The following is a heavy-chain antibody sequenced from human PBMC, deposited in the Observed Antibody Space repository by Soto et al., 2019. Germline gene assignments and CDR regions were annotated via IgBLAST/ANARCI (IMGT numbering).Heavy chain of an antibody. CDR1: GFTFSSYG. J-gene: IGHJ4*02. D-gene: IGHD4-17*01. V-gene: IGHV3-30*18. CDR3: AKEKVVGTVTTGFNY. CDR2: ISYDGSNK. Sequence: QVQLVESGGGVVQPGRSLRLSCAASGFTFSSYGMHWVRQAPGKGLEWVAVISYDGSNKYYADSVKGPFTISRDNSKNTLYLQMNSLRAEDTAVYYCAKEKVVGTVTTGFNYWGQGTLVTVSS.